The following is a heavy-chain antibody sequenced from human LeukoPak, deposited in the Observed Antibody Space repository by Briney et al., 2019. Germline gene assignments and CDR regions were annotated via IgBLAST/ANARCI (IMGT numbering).Heavy chain of an antibody. CDR3: AKCMSATGVCLNFDS. CDR1: GFTFMSYA. Sequence: GGSLRLYCEASGFTFMSYAMSWVRQAPGKGLQWVSGISGSDSSTYYTDSAEGSTYYTDSAEGRFTISRDNSKNTVYLQINSLRAEDTAVYYCAKCMSATGVCLNFDSWGQGILVTVSS. V-gene: IGHV3-23*01. D-gene: IGHD2-8*01. J-gene: IGHJ4*02. CDR2: ISGSDSSTYYTDSAEGST.